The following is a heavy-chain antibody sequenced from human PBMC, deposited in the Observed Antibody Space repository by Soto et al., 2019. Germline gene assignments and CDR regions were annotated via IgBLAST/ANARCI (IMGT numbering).Heavy chain of an antibody. J-gene: IGHJ6*02. CDR2: ISWDGGST. Sequence: GGSLRLSCAASGFTFDDYTMHWVRQAPGKGLEWVSLISWDGGSTYYADSVKGRFTLSRDNSKNSLYLQMYSLRTEDTALYYCAKDMFCSGGSCYSGSYYYYGMDVWGQGTTVTVSS. CDR3: AKDMFCSGGSCYSGSYYYYGMDV. CDR1: GFTFDDYT. D-gene: IGHD2-15*01. V-gene: IGHV3-43*01.